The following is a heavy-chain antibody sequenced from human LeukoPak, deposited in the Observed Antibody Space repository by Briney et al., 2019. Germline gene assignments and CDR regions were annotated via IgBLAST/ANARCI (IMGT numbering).Heavy chain of an antibody. V-gene: IGHV3-23*01. Sequence: GGSLRLSCAVSGITLSNYGMSWVRQAPGKGLEWVAGISGSGGSTNYADYVKGRFTISRDNPKNTLYLQLNSLRAEDTAVYFCAKRGVVIRVILVGFHKEAYYFDSWAREPWSPSPQ. CDR3: AKRGVVIRVILVGFHKEAYYFDS. J-gene: IGHJ4*02. D-gene: IGHD3-22*01. CDR2: ISGSGGST. CDR1: GITLSNYG.